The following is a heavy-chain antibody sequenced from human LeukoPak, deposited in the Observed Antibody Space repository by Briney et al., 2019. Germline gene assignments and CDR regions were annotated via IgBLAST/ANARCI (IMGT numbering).Heavy chain of an antibody. Sequence: PSETLSLTCAVYGGSFSGYYWSWIRQPPGKGLEWIGEINHSGSTNYNPSHKSRVTISVDTSKNQFSLKLSSVTAADTAVYYCARGLITAAAGTVADYWGQGTLVTVSS. J-gene: IGHJ4*02. V-gene: IGHV4-34*01. CDR3: ARGLITAAAGTVADY. CDR2: INHSGST. D-gene: IGHD6-13*01. CDR1: GGSFSGYY.